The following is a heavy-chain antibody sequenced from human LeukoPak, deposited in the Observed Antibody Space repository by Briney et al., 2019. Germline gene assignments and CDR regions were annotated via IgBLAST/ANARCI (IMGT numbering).Heavy chain of an antibody. CDR1: GFTFSTYA. D-gene: IGHD3-22*01. J-gene: IGHJ4*02. V-gene: IGHV3-23*01. CDR2: ISGSGGST. Sequence: PGGSLRLSCAASGFTFSTYAMTWLRQAPGKGLEWVSAISGSGGSTYYADSVKGRFTISRDNSKNTLYLQMNSLRAEDTAVYYCAKDGIYDSSGYYFDYWGQGTLVTVSS. CDR3: AKDGIYDSSGYYFDY.